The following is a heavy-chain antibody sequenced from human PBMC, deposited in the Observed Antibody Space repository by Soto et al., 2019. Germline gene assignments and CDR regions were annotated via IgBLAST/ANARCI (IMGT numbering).Heavy chain of an antibody. Sequence: PGGSLRLSCAASGFTSSSYAMHWVRQARGKGLEWVAVISYEGSNKYYADSVKGRFIISRDNSKSTLYLQMNSLRSEDTAVYYCARVYCSGGSCYGIDYWGQGTLVTVSS. CDR1: GFTSSSYA. CDR3: ARVYCSGGSCYGIDY. CDR2: ISYEGSNK. D-gene: IGHD2-15*01. J-gene: IGHJ4*02. V-gene: IGHV3-30-3*01.